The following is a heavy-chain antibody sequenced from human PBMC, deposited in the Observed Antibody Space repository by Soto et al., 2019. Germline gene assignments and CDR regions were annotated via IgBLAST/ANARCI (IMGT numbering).Heavy chain of an antibody. V-gene: IGHV4-39*01. Sequence: QLQLQESGPGLVTPSETLSLTCTVSGGSISSSSYFWAWVRQSPAKGLEWIGSINYRGTTFYTASPRGRVLISIATSKNQSSRTLTPGTAPDPLFYYGARLGACKGGSSRFDPWARGPWSPSPQ. CDR1: GGSISSSSYF. J-gene: IGHJ5*02. CDR2: INYRGTT. CDR3: ARLGACKGGSSRFDP. D-gene: IGHD2-15*01.